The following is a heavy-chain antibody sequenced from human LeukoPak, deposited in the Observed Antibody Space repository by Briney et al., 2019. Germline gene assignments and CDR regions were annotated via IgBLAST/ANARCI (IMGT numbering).Heavy chain of an antibody. CDR3: AKVTKVVVAATPIDY. D-gene: IGHD2-15*01. V-gene: IGHV3-23*01. Sequence: GGSLRLSCAASGFTFSSYAMSWVRQAPGKGLEWVSAISGSGGSTYYADSVKGRFTISRDNSKNTLYLQMNSLGAEDTAVYYCAKVTKVVVAATPIDYWGQGTLVTVSS. J-gene: IGHJ4*02. CDR1: GFTFSSYA. CDR2: ISGSGGST.